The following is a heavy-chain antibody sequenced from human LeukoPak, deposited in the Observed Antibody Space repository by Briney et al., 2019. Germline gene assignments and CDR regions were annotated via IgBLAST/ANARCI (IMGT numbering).Heavy chain of an antibody. D-gene: IGHD1-26*01. V-gene: IGHV1-46*01. J-gene: IGHJ6*02. CDR3: ARDRLVGATSVYYYYGMDV. Sequence: LRASVKVSCKASGYTFTSYYMHWVRQAPGQGLEWMGIINPSGGSTSYAQKFQGRVTMTRDTSTSTVYMELSSLRSEDTAVYYCARDRLVGATSVYYYYGMDVWGQGTTVTASS. CDR2: INPSGGST. CDR1: GYTFTSYY.